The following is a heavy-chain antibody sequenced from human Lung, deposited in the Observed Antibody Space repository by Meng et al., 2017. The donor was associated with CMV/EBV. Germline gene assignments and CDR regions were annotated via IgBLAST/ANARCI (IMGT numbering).Heavy chain of an antibody. CDR1: GGSISSYY. V-gene: IGHV4-59*01. J-gene: IGHJ6*02. CDR2: IYYSGST. Sequence: SETLSLTCTVPGGSISSYYWSWIRQPPGKGLEWIGYIYYSGSTNYNPSLKSRVTISVDTSKNQFSLKMSSVTAANTAVYYCTRGEYYDFWGGYSYYYYYGMDVWGQGTTVTVSS. D-gene: IGHD3-3*01. CDR3: TRGEYYDFWGGYSYYYYYGMDV.